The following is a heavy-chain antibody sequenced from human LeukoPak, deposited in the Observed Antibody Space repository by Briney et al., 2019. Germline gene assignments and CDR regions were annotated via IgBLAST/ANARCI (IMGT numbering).Heavy chain of an antibody. Sequence: PGGSLRLSCAASGFTFSSYAMHWVRQAPRKGLHWLAVISYDGSNKYYADSVKGRFTISRDNSKNTLYLQMNSLRAEDTAVYYCARDGSSWYNLDYWGQGTLVTVSS. CDR1: GFTFSSYA. CDR3: ARDGSSWYNLDY. D-gene: IGHD6-13*01. CDR2: ISYDGSNK. V-gene: IGHV3-30-3*01. J-gene: IGHJ4*02.